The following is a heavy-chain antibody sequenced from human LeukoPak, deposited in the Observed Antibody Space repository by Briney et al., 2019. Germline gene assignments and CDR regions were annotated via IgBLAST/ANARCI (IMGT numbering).Heavy chain of an antibody. CDR3: ARRDGYGDFDY. Sequence: SGPTLVNPTQTLTLTCTFSGFSLTISGVGVGWIRQSPGKVLEWLALIYWNDDERYSPSLKSRLTITKDTSKNQVVLTMTNMDPVDTATYYCARRDGYGDFDYWGQGTLVTVSS. CDR1: GFSLTISGVG. J-gene: IGHJ4*02. V-gene: IGHV2-5*01. CDR2: IYWNDDE. D-gene: IGHD3-22*01.